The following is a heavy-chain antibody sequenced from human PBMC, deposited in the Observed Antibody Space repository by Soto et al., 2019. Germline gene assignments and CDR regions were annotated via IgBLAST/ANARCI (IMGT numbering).Heavy chain of an antibody. J-gene: IGHJ6*02. V-gene: IGHV1-18*01. CDR3: ARDVSQDIVVVPAVYYYGMDV. D-gene: IGHD2-2*01. CDR2: ISAYNGNT. Sequence: ASVKVSCKASGYTFTSYGISWVRQAPGQGLEWMGWISAYNGNTNYAQKLQGRVTMTTDTSTSTAYMELRSLRSDDTAVYYCARDVSQDIVVVPAVYYYGMDVWGQGTTVNASS. CDR1: GYTFTSYG.